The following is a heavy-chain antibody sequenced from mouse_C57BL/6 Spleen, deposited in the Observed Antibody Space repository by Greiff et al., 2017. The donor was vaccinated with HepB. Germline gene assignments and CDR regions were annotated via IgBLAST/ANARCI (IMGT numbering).Heavy chain of an antibody. CDR3: ARTCSNYSYYFDY. D-gene: IGHD2-5*01. V-gene: IGHV1-80*01. J-gene: IGHJ2*01. CDR1: GYAFSSYW. Sequence: QVQLQQSGAELVKPGASVKISCKASGYAFSSYWMNWVKQRPGKGLEWIGQIYPGDGDTNYNGKFKGKATLTADKSSSTAYMQLSSLTSEDSAVYFCARTCSNYSYYFDYWGQGTTLTVSS. CDR2: IYPGDGDT.